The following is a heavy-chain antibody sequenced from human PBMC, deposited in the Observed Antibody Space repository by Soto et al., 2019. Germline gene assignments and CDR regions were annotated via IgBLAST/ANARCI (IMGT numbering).Heavy chain of an antibody. CDR2: LKPSSGEA. V-gene: IGHV1-8*02. J-gene: IGHJ6*02. Sequence: QVQLVQSGAEVKKPGASVKVSCKASGYNFKSFDINWVRQASGQGLEWMGWLKPSSGEAGYAEKFQGRLTMTRATSTNTVSMELRRLTSEDTAVYYCVRDNWSSNFDYFGMDVWGHGTTVIV. CDR1: GYNFKSFD. D-gene: IGHD3-3*01. CDR3: VRDNWSSNFDYFGMDV.